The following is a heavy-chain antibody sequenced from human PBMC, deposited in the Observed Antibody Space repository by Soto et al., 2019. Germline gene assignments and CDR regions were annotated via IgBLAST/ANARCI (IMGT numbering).Heavy chain of an antibody. J-gene: IGHJ4*02. V-gene: IGHV1-18*01. CDR1: GYTFTNYA. Sequence: ASVKVSCKASGYTFTNYAISWVRQAPGQGLEWMGWISAYNGSTNYAQKLQGRVTMTTDTSTSTAYMELSRLRSDDTAVYYCARDLRDSSSWSDFDYWGQGTLVTVSS. CDR2: ISAYNGST. CDR3: ARDLRDSSSWSDFDY. D-gene: IGHD6-13*01.